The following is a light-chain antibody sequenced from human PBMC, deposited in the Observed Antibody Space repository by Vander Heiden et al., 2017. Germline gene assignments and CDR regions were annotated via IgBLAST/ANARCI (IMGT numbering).Light chain of an antibody. CDR2: DDS. V-gene: IGLV3-21*02. Sequence: SYVLTQPPSVSVAPGQTARITCGGNNIGSRSVHWYQQMPGQAPVLVVYDDSNRPSGTPERFSGSNSGNTATLTISRVEAGDEADYYCQVWDSSSDHPVFGGGTKLTVL. CDR1: NIGSRS. CDR3: QVWDSSSDHPV. J-gene: IGLJ2*01.